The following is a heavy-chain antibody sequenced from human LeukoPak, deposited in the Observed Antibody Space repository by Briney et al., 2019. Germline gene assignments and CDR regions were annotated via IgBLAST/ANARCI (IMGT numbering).Heavy chain of an antibody. CDR2: IDPTGGTT. Sequence: ASVKVSCKASGYTFTSYYIHWVRQAPGQGLEWMGIIDPTGGTTNYAQKFQGRVTVTRDTSTSNVYMELSSLRSEDTAVCYCARAEAYGDYDYWGQGTLVTVSS. D-gene: IGHD4-17*01. V-gene: IGHV1-46*01. J-gene: IGHJ4*02. CDR1: GYTFTSYY. CDR3: ARAEAYGDYDY.